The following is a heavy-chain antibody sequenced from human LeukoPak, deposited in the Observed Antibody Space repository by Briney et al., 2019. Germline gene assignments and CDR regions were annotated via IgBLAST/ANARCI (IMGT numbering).Heavy chain of an antibody. V-gene: IGHV5-51*01. D-gene: IGHD1-26*01. CDR2: IYPGDSET. CDR1: GYSFITYW. Sequence: NRGESLKISCKGSGYSFITYWIGWVRQMPGKGLEWMGIIYPGDSETTYSPSFQGQVIISADKSISTAYLQWTSLKASGTAMYYCARRVHRGGSYSSHSDYWGQRTLVTVSS. J-gene: IGHJ4*02. CDR3: ARRVHRGGSYSSHSDY.